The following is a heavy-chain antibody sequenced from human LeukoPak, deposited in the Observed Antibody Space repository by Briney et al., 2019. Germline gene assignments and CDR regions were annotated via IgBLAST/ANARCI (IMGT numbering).Heavy chain of an antibody. CDR1: GFTFSSYW. J-gene: IGHJ5*02. D-gene: IGHD3-22*01. V-gene: IGHV3-7*01. CDR2: IKQDGSEK. Sequence: HPGGSLRLSCAASGFTFSSYWMSWVRQAPGKGLEWVANIKQDGSEKYYVDSVKGRFTISRDNAKNSLYLQMNSLRAEDTAVYYCARDSYYESGGYYFSDLWGQGTLVTVSS. CDR3: ARDSYYESGGYYFSDL.